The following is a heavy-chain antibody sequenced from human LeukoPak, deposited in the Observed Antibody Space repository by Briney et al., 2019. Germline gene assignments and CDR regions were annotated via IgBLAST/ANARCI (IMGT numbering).Heavy chain of an antibody. CDR3: TRMRGYTYGYWYFDL. Sequence: ASVKVSCKSAVYTCTSYDINWVRQAPGQGLGWMGWMNPTSGNTGYAQQFQGRVTMTRDASIATAYLELSSLTSEDTALYYSTRMRGYTYGYWYFDLWGSGTPVTVSS. CDR1: VYTCTSYD. V-gene: IGHV1-8*01. D-gene: IGHD5-18*01. J-gene: IGHJ2*01. CDR2: MNPTSGNT.